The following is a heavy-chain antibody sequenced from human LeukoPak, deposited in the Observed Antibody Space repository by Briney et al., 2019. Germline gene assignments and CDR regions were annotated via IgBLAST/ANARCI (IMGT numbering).Heavy chain of an antibody. D-gene: IGHD3-22*01. Sequence: PSETLSLTCAVSGDSISSASYCWSWVRQPAGKGLEWIGRFYSNGSTNDNPSLKSRVTISVDTSQNQFSLRLNSVTVADTAVYYCARVNRNFYYDSSGYGHFYYMDVWGKGTTVTVSS. CDR2: FYSNGST. CDR1: GDSISSASYC. V-gene: IGHV4-61*02. J-gene: IGHJ6*03. CDR3: ARVNRNFYYDSSGYGHFYYMDV.